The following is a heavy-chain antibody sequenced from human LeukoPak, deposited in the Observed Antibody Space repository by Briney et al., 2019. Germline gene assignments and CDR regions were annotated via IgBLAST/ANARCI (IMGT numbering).Heavy chain of an antibody. CDR3: ATGGDCITD. CDR2: INPNSGGT. V-gene: IGHV1-2*02. J-gene: IGHJ4*02. Sequence: ASVKVSCKASGYTFTGYYIHWVRQAPGQGLEWMGWINPNSGGTNSAQNFQGRVTMTRDTSISTAYMELSRLRSDDTAMYYCATGGDCITDWGQGTLVTVSS. D-gene: IGHD2-21*02. CDR1: GYTFTGYY.